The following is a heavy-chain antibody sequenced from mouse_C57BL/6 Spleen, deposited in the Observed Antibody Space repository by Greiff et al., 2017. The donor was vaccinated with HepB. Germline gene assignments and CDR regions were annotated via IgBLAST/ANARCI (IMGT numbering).Heavy chain of an antibody. CDR1: GYTFTDYN. CDR2: INPNNGGT. J-gene: IGHJ3*01. CDR3: ARAYGSSYGFAY. V-gene: IGHV1-22*01. Sequence: EVKLMESGPELVKPGASVKMSCKASGYTFTDYNMHWVKQSHGKSLEWIGYINPNNGGTSYNQKFKGKATLTVNKSSSTAYMELRSLTSEDSAVYYCARAYGSSYGFAYWGQGTLVTVSA. D-gene: IGHD1-1*01.